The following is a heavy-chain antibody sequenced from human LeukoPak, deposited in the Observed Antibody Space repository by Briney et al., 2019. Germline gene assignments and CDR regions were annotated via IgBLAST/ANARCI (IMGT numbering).Heavy chain of an antibody. D-gene: IGHD5-24*01. CDR1: GGSISSYY. V-gene: IGHV4-59*01. CDR3: ARASNRDGYNEHSDY. J-gene: IGHJ4*02. Sequence: SETLSLTCTVSGGSISSYYWSWLRQPPGKGLEWIGYIYYSGSTNYNPSLKSRVTISVDTSKNQFSLKLSSVTAADTAVYYCARASNRDGYNEHSDYWGQGTLVTVSS. CDR2: IYYSGST.